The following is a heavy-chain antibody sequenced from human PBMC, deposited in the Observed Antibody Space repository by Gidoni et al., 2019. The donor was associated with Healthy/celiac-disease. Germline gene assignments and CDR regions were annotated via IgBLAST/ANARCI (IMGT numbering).Heavy chain of an antibody. CDR2: INHSGST. CDR1: GGSFSGYY. V-gene: IGHV4-34*01. J-gene: IGHJ6*04. CDR3: ARITGYSSTPYYGMDV. D-gene: IGHD6-13*01. Sequence: QVQLQQWGAGLLKPSETLSLTCAVYGGSFSGYYWSWIRQTPGKGLEWIGEINHSGSTNYNPSLKSRVTISVDTSKNQFSLKLSSVTAADTAVYYCARITGYSSTPYYGMDVWGKGTTVTVSS.